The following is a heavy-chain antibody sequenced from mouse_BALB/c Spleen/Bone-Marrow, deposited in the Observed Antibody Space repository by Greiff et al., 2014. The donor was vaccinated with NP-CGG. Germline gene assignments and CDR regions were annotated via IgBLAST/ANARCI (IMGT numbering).Heavy chain of an antibody. CDR2: IGIGGST. Sequence: VQLQESGPGLVAPSQSLSITCTVSGFSLTDYGVHWVRQPPGKGLEWLGIIGIGGSTNYNSALMSRLSIDKDNSKSQVFLKMNSLQTDDTAMYYCARASYYYGSGYHYWGQGTTLTVSS. D-gene: IGHD1-1*01. CDR3: ARASYYYGSGYHY. CDR1: GFSLTDYG. V-gene: IGHV2-9*02. J-gene: IGHJ2*01.